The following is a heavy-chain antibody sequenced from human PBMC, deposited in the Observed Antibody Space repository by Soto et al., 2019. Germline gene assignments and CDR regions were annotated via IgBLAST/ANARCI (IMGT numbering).Heavy chain of an antibody. CDR2: ISGSGGST. Sequence: GGSLRLSCAASGFTFSSYAMSWVRQAPGKGLEWVSAISGSGGSTYYADSVKGRFTISRDNSKNTLYLQMNRLRAEDTAVYYCAKAELGALYFDYWGQGTLVTVSS. J-gene: IGHJ4*02. CDR3: AKAELGALYFDY. D-gene: IGHD1-26*01. V-gene: IGHV3-23*01. CDR1: GFTFSSYA.